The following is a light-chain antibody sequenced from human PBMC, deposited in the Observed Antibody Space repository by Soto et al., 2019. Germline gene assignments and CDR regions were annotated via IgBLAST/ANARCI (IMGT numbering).Light chain of an antibody. Sequence: DIQMTQSPPTLSASVGDRVTITCRASQPISSWLAWYHQKPGKAPKLLIYGASSLQSGVPSRFSGSGSGTDFTLTISSLQPEDFGTYYCQQSFSTPRTFGQGTKVDIK. CDR3: QQSFSTPRT. V-gene: IGKV1-39*01. J-gene: IGKJ1*01. CDR1: QPISSW. CDR2: GAS.